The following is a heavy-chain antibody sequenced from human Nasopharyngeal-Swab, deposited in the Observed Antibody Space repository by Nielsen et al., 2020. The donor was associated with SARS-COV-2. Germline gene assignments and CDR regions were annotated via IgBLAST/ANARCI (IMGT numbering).Heavy chain of an antibody. V-gene: IGHV1-45*02. D-gene: IGHD2-8*01. Sequence: SVKDTCNASGFSSTYRFLHWMRQAPAQALEWMGCITPFNGNAKYAQKFQGRVSITRDGSRTTASLELSSLRPDDTAMYFCASGQCINGVCNPTDGLDVWGQGTSVTVS. J-gene: IGHJ6*02. CDR2: ITPFNGNA. CDR3: ASGQCINGVCNPTDGLDV. CDR1: GFSSTYRF.